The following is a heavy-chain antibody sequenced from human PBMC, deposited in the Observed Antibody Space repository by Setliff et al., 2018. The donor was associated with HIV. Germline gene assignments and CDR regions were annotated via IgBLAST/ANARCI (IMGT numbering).Heavy chain of an antibody. Sequence: GGSLRLSCTSSTLNLSMYDIHWVRQAPGRGLEWLAILWSDGRNEKYAVSVKGRFAISRDTSKNTLFLQMDSLAVDDTAVYFCATGSYSSVWYGFDYWGQGTLVTVSS. V-gene: IGHV3-33*03. D-gene: IGHD6-19*01. CDR1: TLNLSMYD. CDR2: LWSDGRNE. J-gene: IGHJ4*02. CDR3: ATGSYSSVWYGFDY.